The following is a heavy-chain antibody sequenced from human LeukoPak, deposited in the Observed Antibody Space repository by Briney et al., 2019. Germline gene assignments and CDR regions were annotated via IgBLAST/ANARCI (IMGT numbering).Heavy chain of an antibody. CDR1: GFTFSSYS. V-gene: IGHV3-21*01. J-gene: IGHJ4*02. CDR2: ISSSSSYI. CDR3: AREGGVVYGDYPYYFDY. Sequence: GGSLRLSCAAPGFTFSSYSMNWVRQAPGKGLEWVSSISSSSSYIYYADSVKGRFTISRDNAKNSLYLQMNSLRAEDTAVYYCAREGGVVYGDYPYYFDYWGQGTLVTVSS. D-gene: IGHD4-17*01.